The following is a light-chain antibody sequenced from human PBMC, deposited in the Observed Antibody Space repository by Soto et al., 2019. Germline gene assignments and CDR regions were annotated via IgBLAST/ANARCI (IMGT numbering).Light chain of an antibody. CDR1: SSDVGSHNF. J-gene: IGLJ2*01. V-gene: IGLV2-23*02. Sequence: QSALTQPASVSGSPGQSITISCTGNSSDVGSHNFVSWYQQRPGKAPKLMIFEVTKRPSGVSSRFSASKSGNTASLTISGVQAEDEADYYCCSYAGTTTWVFGGGTKLTVL. CDR3: CSYAGTTTWV. CDR2: EVT.